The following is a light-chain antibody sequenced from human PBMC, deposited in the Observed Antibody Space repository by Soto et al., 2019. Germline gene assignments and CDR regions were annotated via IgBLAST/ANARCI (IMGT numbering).Light chain of an antibody. V-gene: IGLV2-8*01. CDR3: CSHAGNNNYV. Sequence: QSVLTQPPSASGSPGQSVAISCTGTSRDVGGQNYVSWYQQHPGKAPKLIIYAVSNRPSGVPDRFSGSKSGNTASLTISGLRAEDEADYYCCSHAGNNNYVFGHGKKVTVL. CDR2: AVS. CDR1: SRDVGGQNY. J-gene: IGLJ1*01.